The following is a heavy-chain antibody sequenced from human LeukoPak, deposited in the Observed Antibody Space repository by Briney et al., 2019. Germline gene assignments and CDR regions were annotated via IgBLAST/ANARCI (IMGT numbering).Heavy chain of an antibody. J-gene: IGHJ5*02. CDR1: GGSFSGYF. CDR2: INHNGGT. Sequence: PSETLSLTCAVYGGSFSGYFWSWIRQPPGKGLEWIGDINHNGGTNYNPSLKSRVTISVDTSKNQFSLKMSSVTAADTAVYYCARLATLSTVAARGRTWFDAWGQGTLVTVSS. V-gene: IGHV4-34*01. CDR3: ARLATLSTVAARGRTWFDA. D-gene: IGHD3-9*01.